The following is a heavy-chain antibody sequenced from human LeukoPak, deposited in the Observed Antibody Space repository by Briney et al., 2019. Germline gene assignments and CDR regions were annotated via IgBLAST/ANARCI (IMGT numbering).Heavy chain of an antibody. CDR3: ASTYYDFWSGYYTLDY. V-gene: IGHV3-74*01. D-gene: IGHD3-3*01. J-gene: IGHJ4*02. Sequence: GGSLRLSCAASGFTFSSYWMHWVRHAPGKGLVWVSRINSDGSSTNYADSVKGRFTISRDNAKNTLYLQMNSLRAEDTAVYYCASTYYDFWSGYYTLDYWGQGTLVTVSS. CDR2: INSDGSST. CDR1: GFTFSSYW.